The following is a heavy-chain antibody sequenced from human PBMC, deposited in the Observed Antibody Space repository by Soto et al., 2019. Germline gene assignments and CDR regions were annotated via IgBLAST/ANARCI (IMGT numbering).Heavy chain of an antibody. CDR1: GAFITSYY. J-gene: IGHJ4*02. V-gene: IGHV4-59*01. D-gene: IGHD3-10*01. CDR3: ARLRITVTRGAHFDY. Sequence: SETLSLTCNVSGAFITSYYWSWIRQSPKKGLEWIGYIYYSGTTNYNPSLQSRVTMSMDTSKDQFSLKMTSVTTADTAIYYCARLRITVTRGAHFDYWGQGSLVTVSS. CDR2: IYYSGTT.